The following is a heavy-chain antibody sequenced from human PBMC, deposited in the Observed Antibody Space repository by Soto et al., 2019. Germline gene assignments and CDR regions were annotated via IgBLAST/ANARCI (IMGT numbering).Heavy chain of an antibody. CDR2: FDPEDGET. V-gene: IGHV1-24*01. CDR1: GYTLTELS. J-gene: IGHJ4*02. CDR3: ATDSRYYYDSSGLDY. Sequence: GASVKVSCKVSGYTLTELSMHWVRQAPVKGLEWMGCFDPEDGETIYAQKFQGRVTMTEDTSKDTAYMELSSLRSEDTAVYYCATDSRYYYDSSGLDYWGQGTMVTVSS. D-gene: IGHD3-22*01.